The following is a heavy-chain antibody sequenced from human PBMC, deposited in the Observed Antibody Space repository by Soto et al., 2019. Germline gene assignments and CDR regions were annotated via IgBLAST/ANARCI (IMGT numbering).Heavy chain of an antibody. CDR1: GGTFSSYA. CDR2: IIPIFGTA. V-gene: IGHV1-69*12. J-gene: IGHJ4*02. CDR3: ARGSFTRIGPSADY. Sequence: QGQMVPSGAAVKKPGSSVKVSCQASGGTFSSYAISWVRQAPGQGLEWMGGIIPIFGTANYAQKFQGRVTITADESTSTAYMELSSLRSEDTAVYYCARGSFTRIGPSADYWGQGNLVTVSS. D-gene: IGHD3-22*01.